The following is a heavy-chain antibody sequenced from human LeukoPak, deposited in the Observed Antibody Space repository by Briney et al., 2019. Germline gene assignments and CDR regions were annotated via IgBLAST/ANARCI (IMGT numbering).Heavy chain of an antibody. CDR1: GGSISSYY. Sequence: SETLSLTCTVSGGSISSYYWSWTRQPAGKGLEWIGRIYTSGSTNYNPSLKSRVTMSVDTSKNQFSLKLSSVTAADTAVYYCARGDRPFYVSPDYWYFDLWGRGTLVTVSS. D-gene: IGHD3-16*01. V-gene: IGHV4-4*07. J-gene: IGHJ2*01. CDR3: ARGDRPFYVSPDYWYFDL. CDR2: IYTSGST.